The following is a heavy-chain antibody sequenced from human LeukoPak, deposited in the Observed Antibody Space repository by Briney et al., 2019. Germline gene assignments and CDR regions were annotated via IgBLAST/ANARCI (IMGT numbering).Heavy chain of an antibody. D-gene: IGHD3-10*01. V-gene: IGHV3-23*01. J-gene: IGHJ3*02. Sequence: GGSLRLSCAASGFTFSSCGMSWVRQAPGKGLEWVSTISGSGGSTYYADSVKGRFTISRDNSKNTLYLQMNSLRAEDTAVYYCASPRTYYYDAFDIWGQGTMVTVSS. CDR3: ASPRTYYYDAFDI. CDR2: ISGSGGST. CDR1: GFTFSSCG.